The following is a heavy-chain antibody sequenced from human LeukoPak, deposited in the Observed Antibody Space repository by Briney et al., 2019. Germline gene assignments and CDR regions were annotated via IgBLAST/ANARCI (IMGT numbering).Heavy chain of an antibody. J-gene: IGHJ4*02. Sequence: PGPSLRLSCAASGFTFSSYGFHSARQAPGKWLEWVAVIWYDGSNIHYAECVKGRFTISRDNSRDTLYLHMNSLRPEDTAVYYCARDFYTGMFDYWGQGTLVTVSS. CDR1: GFTFSSYG. V-gene: IGHV3-33*01. CDR3: ARDFYTGMFDY. CDR2: IWYDGSNI. D-gene: IGHD3-10*02.